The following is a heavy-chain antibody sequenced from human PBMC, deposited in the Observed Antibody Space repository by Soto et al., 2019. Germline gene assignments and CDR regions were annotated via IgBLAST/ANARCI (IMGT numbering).Heavy chain of an antibody. J-gene: IGHJ4*02. CDR3: ARDASQTGSGYFDY. D-gene: IGHD3-10*01. V-gene: IGHV4-31*03. CDR1: GGSISSGGYY. Sequence: SETLSLTCTVSGGSISSGGYYWSWIRQHPGKGLEWIGYIYYSGSAYYNPSLKSRLTTSVDTSKNQFSLKLNSVTAADTAVYYCARDASQTGSGYFDYWGQGTLVTVSS. CDR2: IYYSGSA.